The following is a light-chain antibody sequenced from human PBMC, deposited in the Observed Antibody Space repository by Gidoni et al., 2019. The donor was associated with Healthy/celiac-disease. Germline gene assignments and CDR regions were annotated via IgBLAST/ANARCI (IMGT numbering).Light chain of an antibody. CDR3: QQRSNWPLT. CDR1: QSVSSY. CDR2: DAS. J-gene: IGKJ5*01. Sequence: EIVLTQSPATLSLSPGERATLSCRASQSVSSYLAWDQPKPGQAPRLLIYDASNRATGIPARFSGSGSGTDFTLTISSLGPEDFAVYYCQQRSNWPLTFGQGTRLEIK. V-gene: IGKV3-11*01.